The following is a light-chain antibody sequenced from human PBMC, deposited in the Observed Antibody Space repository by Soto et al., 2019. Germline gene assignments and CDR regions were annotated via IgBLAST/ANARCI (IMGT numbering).Light chain of an antibody. Sequence: IQLTHSPSSLSASVGDRVTITCRASQGISSYLAWYQQKPGKAPKLLIYAASTLQSGVPSRFSGSGSGTEFTLTISGLQPDDFATYYCEQYKSYPWTFGQGTKVDIK. CDR1: QGISSY. V-gene: IGKV1-9*01. CDR3: EQYKSYPWT. J-gene: IGKJ1*01. CDR2: AAS.